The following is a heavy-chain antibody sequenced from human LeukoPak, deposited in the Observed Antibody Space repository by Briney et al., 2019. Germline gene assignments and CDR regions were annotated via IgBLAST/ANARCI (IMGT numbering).Heavy chain of an antibody. D-gene: IGHD5-12*01. CDR2: ISGSGGST. CDR3: AKLGIVATMPDY. Sequence: GGSLRLYCTASGFTFSSYAMSWVRQAPGKGLEWVSAISGSGGSTYYADSVKGRFTISRDNSKNTLYLQMNSLRAEDTAVYYCAKLGIVATMPDYWGQGTLVTVSS. J-gene: IGHJ4*02. V-gene: IGHV3-23*01. CDR1: GFTFSSYA.